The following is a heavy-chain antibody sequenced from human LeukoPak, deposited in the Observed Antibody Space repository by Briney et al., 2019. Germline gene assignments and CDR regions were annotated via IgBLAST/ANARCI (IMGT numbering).Heavy chain of an antibody. CDR2: IHSDGSST. CDR1: RFTFSTYW. CDR3: ARERVDDYVWGSYRYSFDY. V-gene: IGHV3-74*01. J-gene: IGHJ4*02. D-gene: IGHD3-16*02. Sequence: PGGSLRPSCAASRFTFSTYWMHWVRQAPGKGLVWVSRIHSDGSSTSYADSVKGRFTISRDNAKNSLYLQMNSLRAEDTAVYYCARERVDDYVWGSYRYSFDYWGQGTLVTVSS.